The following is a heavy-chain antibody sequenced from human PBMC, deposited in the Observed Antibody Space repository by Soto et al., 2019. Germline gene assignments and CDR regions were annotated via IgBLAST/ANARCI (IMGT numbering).Heavy chain of an antibody. V-gene: IGHV1-69*12. CDR1: GGTFSSYA. Sequence: QVQLVQSGAEVTKPGSSVKVSCKASGGTFSSYAISWVRQAPGQGLEWMGGIIPIFGTANYAQKFQGRVTITADESTSTAYMELGSLRSECTAVYYGARTGFLEWGSFNWFDPWGQGTLVTVSS. CDR3: ARTGFLEWGSFNWFDP. D-gene: IGHD3-3*01. J-gene: IGHJ5*02. CDR2: IIPIFGTA.